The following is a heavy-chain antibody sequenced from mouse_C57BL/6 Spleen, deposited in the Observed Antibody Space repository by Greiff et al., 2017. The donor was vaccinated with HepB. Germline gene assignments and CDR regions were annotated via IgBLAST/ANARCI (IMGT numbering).Heavy chain of an antibody. V-gene: IGHV1-22*01. J-gene: IGHJ2*01. Sequence: EVKLLESGPELVKPGASVKMSCKASGYTFTDYNMHWVKQSHGKSLEWIGYINPNNGGTSYNQKFKGKATLTVNKSSSTAYMELRSLTSEDSAVYYCAREGYDGYYLYYFDYWGQGTTLTVSS. D-gene: IGHD2-3*01. CDR1: GYTFTDYN. CDR2: INPNNGGT. CDR3: AREGYDGYYLYYFDY.